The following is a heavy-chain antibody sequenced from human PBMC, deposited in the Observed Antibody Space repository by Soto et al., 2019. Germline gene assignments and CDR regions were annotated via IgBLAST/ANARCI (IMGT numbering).Heavy chain of an antibody. Sequence: QVQLQESGPGLVEPSGTLSLTCAVSGGSVSSTNWWRWVRQPPGQGLEWIGEIYHSGSTYYNPSLKSRVTISVDKSKNQFSLRLSSVTAADTAVYFCARDRAVSARGSFDYWGQGTLVTVSS. V-gene: IGHV4-4*02. CDR3: ARDRAVSARGSFDY. CDR2: IYHSGST. CDR1: GGSVSSTNW. D-gene: IGHD6-19*01. J-gene: IGHJ4*02.